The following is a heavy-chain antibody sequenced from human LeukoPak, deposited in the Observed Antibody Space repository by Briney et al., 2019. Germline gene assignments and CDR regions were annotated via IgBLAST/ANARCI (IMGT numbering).Heavy chain of an antibody. J-gene: IGHJ6*03. CDR2: MNPNSGNT. Sequence: GASVKVSCKASGYTFTSYGISWVRQATGQGLEWMGWMNPNSGNTGYAQKFQGRVTITRNTSISTAYMELSSLRSEDTAVYYCARVAAAGTIIYYYYMDVWGKGTTVTVSS. CDR1: GYTFTSYG. V-gene: IGHV1-8*03. D-gene: IGHD6-13*01. CDR3: ARVAAAGTIIYYYYMDV.